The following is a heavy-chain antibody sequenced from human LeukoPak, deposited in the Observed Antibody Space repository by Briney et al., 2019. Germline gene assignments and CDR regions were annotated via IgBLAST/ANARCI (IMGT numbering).Heavy chain of an antibody. D-gene: IGHD3-3*02. CDR2: INPSGGST. V-gene: IGHV1-46*01. CDR3: ARTIRQKDGYNYYYGMDV. CDR1: GYTFTSYY. J-gene: IGHJ6*02. Sequence: ASVKVSCKASGYTFTSYYMHWVRQAPGQGLEWMGIINPSGGSTSYAQKFQGRVTMTRDTSTSTVYMELSSLRSEDRAVYYCARTIRQKDGYNYYYGMDVWGQGTTVTVSS.